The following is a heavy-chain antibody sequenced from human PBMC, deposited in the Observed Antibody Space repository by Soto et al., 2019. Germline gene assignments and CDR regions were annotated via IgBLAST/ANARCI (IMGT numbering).Heavy chain of an antibody. J-gene: IGHJ6*02. CDR3: AKDLGITIFGVDDYYYYGMDV. V-gene: IGHV3-23*01. Sequence: PGGSLRLSCAASGFTFSSYAMSWVRQAPGKGLEWVSAISGSGGSTYYADSVKGRFTISRDNSKNTLYLQMNSLRAEDTAVYYCAKDLGITIFGVDDYYYYGMDVWGQGTTVTVSS. CDR2: ISGSGGST. D-gene: IGHD3-3*01. CDR1: GFTFSSYA.